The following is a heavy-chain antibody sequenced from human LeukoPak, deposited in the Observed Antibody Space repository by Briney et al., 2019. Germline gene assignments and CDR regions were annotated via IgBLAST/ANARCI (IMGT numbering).Heavy chain of an antibody. V-gene: IGHV1-69*06. D-gene: IGHD6-13*01. J-gene: IGHJ2*01. CDR3: ARDPSSSWYGWYFDL. CDR2: IIPIFGTA. Sequence: ASVKVSCKASGGIFSSYAISWVRQAPGQGLEWMGGIIPIFGTANYAQKFQGRVTITADKSTSTAYMELSSLRSEDTAVYYCARDPSSSWYGWYFDLWGRGTLVTVSP. CDR1: GGIFSSYA.